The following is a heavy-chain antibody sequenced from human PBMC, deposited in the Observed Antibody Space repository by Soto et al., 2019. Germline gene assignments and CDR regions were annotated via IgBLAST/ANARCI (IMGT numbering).Heavy chain of an antibody. CDR3: AGDKGDGSGSYYGY. CDR2: ISAYNGNT. J-gene: IGHJ4*02. V-gene: IGHV1-18*01. CDR1: GYTFSSYG. Sequence: QVQLVQSGAEVKKPGASVKVSCKASGYTFSSYGISWVRQAPGQGLEWMGWISAYNGNTNYAQKLQGRVTMTTDTSTSTAYMDLRSLRSDDTAIYYCAGDKGDGSGSYYGYWGQGTLVTVSS. D-gene: IGHD3-10*01.